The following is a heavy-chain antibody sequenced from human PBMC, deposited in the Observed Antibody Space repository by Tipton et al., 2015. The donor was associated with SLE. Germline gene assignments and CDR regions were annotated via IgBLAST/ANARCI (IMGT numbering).Heavy chain of an antibody. CDR2: TSFDGTSK. D-gene: IGHD1-1*01. CDR3: ARKGGYTSDVKYYYMDV. V-gene: IGHV3-30*04. CDR1: GFTFSTYA. J-gene: IGHJ6*03. Sequence: SLRLSCAASGFTFSTYAMHWVRQAPGKGLEWVAVTSFDGTSKYYADSVKGRFTISRANSKNTLYLQMNSLRAEDTAVYYCARKGGYTSDVKYYYMDVWGKGTTVTVSS.